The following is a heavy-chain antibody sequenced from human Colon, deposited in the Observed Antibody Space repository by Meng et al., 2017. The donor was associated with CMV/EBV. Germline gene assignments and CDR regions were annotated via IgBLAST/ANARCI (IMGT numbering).Heavy chain of an antibody. V-gene: IGHV1-2*02. CDR2: INPNSGGT. D-gene: IGHD3-3*01. J-gene: IGHJ6*02. Sequence: MHCVRQAPGQGLEWMGWINPNSGGTNYAQKFQGRVTMTRDTSISTAYMELSRLRSDDTAVYYCARDSRTYYDFWSGYSPNYYYGMDVWGQGTTVTVSS. CDR3: ARDSRTYYDFWSGYSPNYYYGMDV.